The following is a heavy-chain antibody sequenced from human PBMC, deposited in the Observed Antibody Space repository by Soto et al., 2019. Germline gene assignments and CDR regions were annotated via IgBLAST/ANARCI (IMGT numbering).Heavy chain of an antibody. Sequence: QLQLQESGPGLVKPSETLSLTCTVSDGSISSSSYYWGWIRQPPGKGLGWIGSIYYCGSNYYNRSLKIRDTISVDTSTNPFSLKLSSVTAADTAVYYGASPKIAFYNWFDPWGQGTLVTVSS. D-gene: IGHD3-3*02. V-gene: IGHV4-39*01. CDR3: ASPKIAFYNWFDP. CDR2: IYYCGSN. CDR1: DGSISSSSYY. J-gene: IGHJ5*02.